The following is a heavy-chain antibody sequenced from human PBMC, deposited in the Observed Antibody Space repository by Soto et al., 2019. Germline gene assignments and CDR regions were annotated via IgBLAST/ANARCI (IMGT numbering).Heavy chain of an antibody. J-gene: IGHJ6*02. CDR3: AKDHQWMGDYYYGMDV. CDR2: FDPESGEA. CDR1: GYTLIELS. V-gene: IGHV1-24*01. Sequence: ASVKVSCKVSGYTLIELSMHWVRQAPGKGLEWMARFDPESGEAIYAQKFQGRVTMTEDTSTDTAYMELSSLRSEDKAVYYCAKDHQWMGDYYYGMDVWGQGTTVTVSS. D-gene: IGHD6-19*01.